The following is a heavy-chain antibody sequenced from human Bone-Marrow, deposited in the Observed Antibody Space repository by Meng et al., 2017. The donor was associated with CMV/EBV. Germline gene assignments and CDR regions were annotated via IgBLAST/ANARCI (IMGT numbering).Heavy chain of an antibody. V-gene: IGHV1-18*01. J-gene: IGHJ6*02. CDR1: GYTFTSYG. Sequence: ASVKVSCKASGYTFTSYGISWVQQAPGQGLEWMGWISAYNGNTNYAQKLQGRVTMTTDTSTSTAYMELRSLRSDDTAVYYCARDIVVVPAAIRDYYYYGMDVWGQGTTVTVSS. CDR2: ISAYNGNT. CDR3: ARDIVVVPAAIRDYYYYGMDV. D-gene: IGHD2-2*02.